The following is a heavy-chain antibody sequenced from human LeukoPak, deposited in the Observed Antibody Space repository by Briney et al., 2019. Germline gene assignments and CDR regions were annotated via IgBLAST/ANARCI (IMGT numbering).Heavy chain of an antibody. D-gene: IGHD2-15*01. V-gene: IGHV1-18*01. CDR3: ARAYCSCGSCYSFYYYYYMDV. CDR1: GYTFTSYG. CDR2: LSAYNGNT. Sequence: GASVKVSCKASGYTFTSYGISWVRQAPGQGLEWMGWLSAYNGNTNYAQKLQGRVTMTTDTSTSTDYMELRSLRSDDTAVYYCARAYCSCGSCYSFYYYYYMDVWAKGTTVTVSS. J-gene: IGHJ6*03.